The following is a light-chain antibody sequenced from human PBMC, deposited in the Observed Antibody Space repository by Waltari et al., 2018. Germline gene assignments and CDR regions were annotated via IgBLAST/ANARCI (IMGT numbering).Light chain of an antibody. CDR2: GNT. CDR3: QSYDSSLSTLL. J-gene: IGLJ2*01. V-gene: IGLV1-40*01. Sequence: QSVLTQPPSVSGAPGQRVTISCTGSSSNIGADYGVHWYQHLPGTVPKRLIYGNTNRPSGVPDRFSGSKSGTSASLAITGLQAEDEADYYCQSYDSSLSTLLFGGGTKLTVL. CDR1: SSNIGADYG.